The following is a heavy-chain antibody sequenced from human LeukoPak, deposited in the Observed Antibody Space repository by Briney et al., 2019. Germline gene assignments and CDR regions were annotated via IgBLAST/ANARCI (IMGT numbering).Heavy chain of an antibody. J-gene: IGHJ4*02. Sequence: SETQSLTCALYGGSFSLYYWSWIRHPPGRGLELIGEINHSGSNNYTPYVKCRVTISVDTSKKQFYLKLSTVTAADTAEYYCARVPRTTRLDYWGQGTLVTVSS. CDR1: GGSFSLYY. D-gene: IGHD2-2*01. CDR2: INHSGSN. CDR3: ARVPRTTRLDY. V-gene: IGHV4-34*01.